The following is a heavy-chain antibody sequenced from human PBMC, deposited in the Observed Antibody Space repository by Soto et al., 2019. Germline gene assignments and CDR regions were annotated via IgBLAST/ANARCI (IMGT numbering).Heavy chain of an antibody. Sequence: EVQLLESGGDLVQPGGSLRLSCAASGFTFSSYAMSWVRQAPGKGLEWVSIISGRGDDTYYTDSVKGRFTISRDNSKNTLYVHMNSLRAEDTAVYYCARAQPTYSSSYFDYWGQGTLVTVSS. D-gene: IGHD3-22*01. J-gene: IGHJ4*02. CDR3: ARAQPTYSSSYFDY. V-gene: IGHV3-23*01. CDR2: ISGRGDDT. CDR1: GFTFSSYA.